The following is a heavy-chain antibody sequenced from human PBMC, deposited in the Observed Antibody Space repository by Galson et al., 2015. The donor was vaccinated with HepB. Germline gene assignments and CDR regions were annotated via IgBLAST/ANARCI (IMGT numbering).Heavy chain of an antibody. CDR3: ARLYDGGTAMSLGDEDY. J-gene: IGHJ4*02. V-gene: IGHV3-48*01. CDR2: ISSSSSTI. D-gene: IGHD5-18*01. CDR1: GFTFSSYS. Sequence: SLRLSCAASGFTFSSYSMNWVRQAPGKGLEWVSYISSSSSTIYYADSVKGRFTISRDNAKNSLYLQMNSLRAEDTAVYYCARLYDGGTAMSLGDEDYWGQGTLVTVSS.